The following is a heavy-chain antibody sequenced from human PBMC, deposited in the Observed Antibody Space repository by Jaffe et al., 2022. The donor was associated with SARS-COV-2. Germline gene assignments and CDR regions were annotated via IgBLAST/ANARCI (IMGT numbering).Heavy chain of an antibody. CDR1: GGSMNTGYYY. CDR2: IFNDGRT. J-gene: IGHJ3*02. CDR3: ARVFRRDVYNYDAFDI. D-gene: IGHD5-12*01. Sequence: QVQLQESGPGLVKPSQTLSLTCSVSGGSMNTGYYYWSWIRQPAGKGLEWIGRIFNDGRTDYSPSLKSRVTMSVDTSKNQFSLRLTSVTATDTAVYYCARVFRRDVYNYDAFDIWGQGTMVTVSS. V-gene: IGHV4-61*02.